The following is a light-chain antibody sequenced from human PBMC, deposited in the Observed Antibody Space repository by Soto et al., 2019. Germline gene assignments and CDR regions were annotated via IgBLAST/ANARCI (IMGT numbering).Light chain of an antibody. CDR1: QSVSSSF. CDR2: GAS. V-gene: IGKV3D-20*02. J-gene: IGKJ5*01. Sequence: EIVLTQSPGTLSLSPGERATLSCRASQSVSSSFLAWYQQKVGQAPRLLIYGASSRATGIPDRFSGSGSGTDFTLTISSLEPEDSAVYYCQQRSNWPRGTFGQGTRLEIK. CDR3: QQRSNWPRGT.